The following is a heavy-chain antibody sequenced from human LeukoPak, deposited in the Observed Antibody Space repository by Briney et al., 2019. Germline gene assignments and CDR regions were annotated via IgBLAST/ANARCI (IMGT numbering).Heavy chain of an antibody. D-gene: IGHD6-19*01. CDR3: ARVGGSGSFDS. J-gene: IGHJ4*02. CDR2: IGYGGDT. V-gene: IGHV3-64*01. Sequence: PGGSLRLSCAASGFTFISYAMHWVRQAPGKGLEYVSAIGYGGDTYYANSVKGRFTISRDTSKNTLYLQMGSLRPEDMAVYYCARVGGSGSFDSWGQGTLVSVSS. CDR1: GFTFISYA.